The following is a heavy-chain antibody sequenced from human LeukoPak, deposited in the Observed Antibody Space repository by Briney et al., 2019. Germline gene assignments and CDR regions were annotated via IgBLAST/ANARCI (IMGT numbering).Heavy chain of an antibody. CDR2: INPNSGGT. V-gene: IGHV1-2*02. CDR1: GYTFTGYY. D-gene: IGHD2-15*01. CDR3: ARDRGYYADGAHYYYMDV. J-gene: IGHJ6*03. Sequence: GASVKVSCKASGYTFTGYYMHWVRQAPGQGLEWIGWINPNSGGTNYAQKFQGRVTMTRDTSISTAYMELSRLRSDDTAVYYCARDRGYYADGAHYYYMDVWGKGTTVTVSS.